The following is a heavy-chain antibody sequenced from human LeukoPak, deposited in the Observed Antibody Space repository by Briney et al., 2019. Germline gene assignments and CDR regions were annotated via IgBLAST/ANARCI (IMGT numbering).Heavy chain of an antibody. Sequence: ASVKVSCKASGYTFTGYYMRWVRQAPGQGLEWMWWINPNSGGTNYAQKFQGWVTMTRDTSISTAYMELSRLRSDDTAVYYCARGHYYGSGSYPEYNWFDPWGQGTLVTVSS. J-gene: IGHJ5*02. CDR3: ARGHYYGSGSYPEYNWFDP. V-gene: IGHV1-2*04. CDR1: GYTFTGYY. D-gene: IGHD3-10*01. CDR2: INPNSGGT.